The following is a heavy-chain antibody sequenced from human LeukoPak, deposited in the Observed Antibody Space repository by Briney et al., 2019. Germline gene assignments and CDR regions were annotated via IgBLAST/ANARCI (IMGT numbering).Heavy chain of an antibody. J-gene: IGHJ4*02. CDR3: GRREAAASTLEF. CDR1: GGSISSSSYY. V-gene: IGHV4-39*01. CDR2: IYYGGST. Sequence: KPSETLSLTCTVSGGSISSSSYYWGWIRQPPGKGLEWIGSIYYGGSTYYNPSLKSRVTISVDTSKNQFSLKLSSVTAADTAVYSLGRREAAASTLEFWGQGTLVTVSS. D-gene: IGHD6-13*01.